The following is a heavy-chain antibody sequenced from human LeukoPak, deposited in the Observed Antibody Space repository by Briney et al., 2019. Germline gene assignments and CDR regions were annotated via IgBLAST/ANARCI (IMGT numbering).Heavy chain of an antibody. CDR1: GFTFYDYY. V-gene: IGHV3-11*01. J-gene: IGHJ4*02. CDR2: TGSSDII. Sequence: PGGSLRLSCAASGFTFYDYYMSWIRQAPGKGLEWVSYTGSSDIIYYADSVKGRFTISRDDAKNSLYLQMNNLRAEDTAVYYCARDELYYYGTRGSLGGYWGQGTLVTVSS. CDR3: ARDELYYYGTRGSLGGY. D-gene: IGHD3-22*01.